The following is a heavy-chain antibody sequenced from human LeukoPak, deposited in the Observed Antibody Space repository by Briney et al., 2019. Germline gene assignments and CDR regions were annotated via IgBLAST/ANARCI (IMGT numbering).Heavy chain of an antibody. V-gene: IGHV4-38-2*01. CDR1: GYSISSGYY. CDR3: ARQVSDYFYYYIDV. J-gene: IGHJ6*03. CDR2: IYHSGST. Sequence: SETLSLTCAVSGYSISSGYYWGWIRQPPGKGLEWIGSIYHSGSTYYNPSLKSRVTISVDTSKNRFSLMLTSVTAADTAVYYCARQVSDYFYYYIDVWGEGTTVIVSS.